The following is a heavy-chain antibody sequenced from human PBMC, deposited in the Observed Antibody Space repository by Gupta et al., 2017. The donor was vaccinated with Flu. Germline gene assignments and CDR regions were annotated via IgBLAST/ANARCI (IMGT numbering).Heavy chain of an antibody. J-gene: IGHJ6*03. D-gene: IGHD2-2*01. V-gene: IGHV3-33*01. Sequence: GKGLEWVAVIWYDVSNKYYADSVKGRFTISRDNSKNTLYLQMNSLRAEDTAVYYCARGSYQLLPHAHYYMDVWGKGTTVTVSS. CDR3: ARGSYQLLPHAHYYMDV. CDR2: IWYDVSNK.